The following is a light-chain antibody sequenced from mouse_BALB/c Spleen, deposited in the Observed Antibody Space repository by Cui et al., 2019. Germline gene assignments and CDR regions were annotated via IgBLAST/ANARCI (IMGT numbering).Light chain of an antibody. J-gene: IGKJ4*01. CDR1: QRVSND. Sequence: SIVMTQTLKFLHVSERVRVTLTCMASQRVSNDVAWYQQKPAQTPKQLLYYASSRYAGVPHRFTGGGYGADFTFPISTGQAADQAVYFCQQDYSSPLFTFGSGTKLEIK. CDR2: YAS. V-gene: IGKV6-32*01. CDR3: QQDYSSPLFT.